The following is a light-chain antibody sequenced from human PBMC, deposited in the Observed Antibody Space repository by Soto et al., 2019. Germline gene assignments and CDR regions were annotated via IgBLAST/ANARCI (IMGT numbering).Light chain of an antibody. CDR2: EVS. J-gene: IGLJ2*01. Sequence: QSALTQPASVSGSPGQSITISCAGSGGDVGNYDLLSWYQQIPGKAPKLMIYEVSDRPSGVSNRFSGSKSGNTASLTISGLQAEDEADYYCSSYTSNSPLVFGGGTKVTVL. CDR1: GGDVGNYDL. CDR3: SSYTSNSPLV. V-gene: IGLV2-14*02.